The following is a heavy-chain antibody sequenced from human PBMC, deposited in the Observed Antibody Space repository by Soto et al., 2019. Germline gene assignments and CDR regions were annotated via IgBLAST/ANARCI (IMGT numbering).Heavy chain of an antibody. J-gene: IGHJ3*02. V-gene: IGHV1-69*13. D-gene: IGHD1-26*01. Sequence: ASVKVSCKASGGTFSSYAISWVRQAPGQGLEWMGGIIPIFGTANYAQKFQGRVTITADESTSTAYMELSSLRSEDTAVYYCARGRKWELLFGAFDIWGQGTMVTVSS. CDR3: ARGRKWELLFGAFDI. CDR2: IIPIFGTA. CDR1: GGTFSSYA.